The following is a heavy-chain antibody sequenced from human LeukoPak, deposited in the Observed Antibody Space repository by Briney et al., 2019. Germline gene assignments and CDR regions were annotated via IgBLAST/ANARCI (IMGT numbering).Heavy chain of an antibody. V-gene: IGHV3-15*01. CDR2: IKSKSDGGTI. Sequence: PGGSLGLSCAGAGFIFTDVWMSWVRQAPGKGLEWVGRIKSKSDGGTIDYAAPVEGRITVSRDDSRKTLSLELNNLKTEDTGVYYCTTDLDYWGQGTLVTVSS. CDR3: TTDLDY. J-gene: IGHJ4*02. CDR1: GFIFTDVW.